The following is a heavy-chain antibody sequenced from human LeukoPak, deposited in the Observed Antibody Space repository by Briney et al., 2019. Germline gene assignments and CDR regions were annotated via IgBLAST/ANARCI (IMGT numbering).Heavy chain of an antibody. V-gene: IGHV3-23*01. Sequence: GGSLRLSCAASGFTSSSYGMHWVRQAPGKGLEWVSAISGSGGSTYYADSVKGRFTISRDNSKNTLYLQMNSLRAEDTAVYYCAKGREPAFDIWGQGTMVTVSS. CDR2: ISGSGGST. CDR3: AKGREPAFDI. CDR1: GFTSSSYG. J-gene: IGHJ3*02. D-gene: IGHD1-14*01.